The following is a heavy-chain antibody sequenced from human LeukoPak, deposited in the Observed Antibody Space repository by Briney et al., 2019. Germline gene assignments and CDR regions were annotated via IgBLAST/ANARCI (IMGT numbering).Heavy chain of an antibody. D-gene: IGHD4-17*01. CDR2: IYSGGST. CDR1: GFXVSNYY. V-gene: IGHV3-53*01. CDR3: AALRK. Sequence: GGSLRLPCAASGFXVSNYYIRWVRQAPGKGLEWVSVIYSGGSTYYADSVKGRFTISRDNSKNMVYLQMNSLRAEDTAVYYCAALRKWGQGTLVTVSS. J-gene: IGHJ4*02.